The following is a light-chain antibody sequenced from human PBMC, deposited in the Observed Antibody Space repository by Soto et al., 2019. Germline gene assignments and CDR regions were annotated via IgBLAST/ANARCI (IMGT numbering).Light chain of an antibody. CDR2: GAS. Sequence: EIVLTQYPGTLSWSPGERATLSCRASQSVTSTSLAWYQQKPGQAPRLLIYGASSRATDIPDRFSGSGSGTDFTLIISRLEPEDFAVYYCQQYATPPETFGQGTKVEIK. J-gene: IGKJ1*01. CDR3: QQYATPPET. CDR1: QSVTSTS. V-gene: IGKV3-20*01.